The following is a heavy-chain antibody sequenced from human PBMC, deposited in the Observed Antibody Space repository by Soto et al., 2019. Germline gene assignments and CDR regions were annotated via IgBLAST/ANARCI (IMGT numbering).Heavy chain of an antibody. V-gene: IGHV3-9*01. CDR3: VQGRYPTMATPLDP. J-gene: IGHJ5*02. D-gene: IGHD2-15*01. Sequence: EVQWVESGGGFVQPGRSLRLSCAASGLTFDNCGMHWVRQAPGKGPEWVAGISWDSSTIGYADSVKGRFIISRDDVKNSLYLQMDSLRGEDTALYYCVQGRYPTMATPLDPWGQGTQVIVSS. CDR1: GLTFDNCG. CDR2: ISWDSSTI.